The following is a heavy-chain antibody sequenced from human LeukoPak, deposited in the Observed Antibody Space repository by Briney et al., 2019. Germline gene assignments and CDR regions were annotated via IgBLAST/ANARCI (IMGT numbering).Heavy chain of an antibody. Sequence: GGSLRLSCVASGFTFSRSPMTWVRQGPGKGLEWVSSISDDGYTTYYADSVKGRFTVSRDNSRDTLYVQMNSLRDEDTALYFCARVATLHSFYMDVWGKGTTVTISS. D-gene: IGHD5-12*01. V-gene: IGHV3-23*01. CDR2: ISDDGYTT. CDR1: GFTFSRSP. CDR3: ARVATLHSFYMDV. J-gene: IGHJ6*03.